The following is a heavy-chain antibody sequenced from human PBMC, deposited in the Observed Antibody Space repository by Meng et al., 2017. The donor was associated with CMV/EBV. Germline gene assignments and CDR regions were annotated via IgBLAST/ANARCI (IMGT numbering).Heavy chain of an antibody. D-gene: IGHD3-3*01. CDR3: ARTWGGYAD. Sequence: GESLKISCAASGFTFSRNGVHWVRQAPGKGLEWVAFIRYDISNEYYGDSVKGRFTISRDNSKNTLYLQMNSLRAEDTAIYYCARTWGGYADWGQGTLVTVSS. CDR1: GFTFSRNG. J-gene: IGHJ4*02. V-gene: IGHV3-30*02. CDR2: IRYDISNE.